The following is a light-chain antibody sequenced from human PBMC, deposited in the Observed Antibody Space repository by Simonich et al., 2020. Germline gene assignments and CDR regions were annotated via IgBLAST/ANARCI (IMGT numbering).Light chain of an antibody. Sequence: QSVLTQPPSASGTPGQRVTISCSGSSSNIGSNYVYWYQQLPGTAPKLLIYRNKQRPCVVPDRFSGSKSGTSASLAISGLRSEDEADYYCAAWDDSLSGWVFGGGTKLTVL. CDR3: AAWDDSLSGWV. CDR1: SSNIGSNY. V-gene: IGLV1-47*01. J-gene: IGLJ3*02. CDR2: RNK.